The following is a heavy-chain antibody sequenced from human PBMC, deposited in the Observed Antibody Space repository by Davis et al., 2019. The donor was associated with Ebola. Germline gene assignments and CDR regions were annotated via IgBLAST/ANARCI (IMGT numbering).Heavy chain of an antibody. D-gene: IGHD4-17*01. Sequence: GESLKISCKGFGYSFTDNWIGWVRQMPGKGLEWMGIIYPGDSGTTYSPSFQGQVTISADKSITTAYLQWSSLKASDTAMYYCARHRPFGDYAIDYWGQGTLVTVSS. CDR2: IYPGDSGT. CDR3: ARHRPFGDYAIDY. CDR1: GYSFTDNW. V-gene: IGHV5-51*01. J-gene: IGHJ4*02.